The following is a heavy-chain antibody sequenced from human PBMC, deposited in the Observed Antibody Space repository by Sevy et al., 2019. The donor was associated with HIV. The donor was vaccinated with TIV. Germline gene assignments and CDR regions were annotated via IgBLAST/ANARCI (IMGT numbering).Heavy chain of an antibody. CDR2: IYYSGST. Sequence: SETLSLTCTVSGGSISNYYWSWIRQSPGKGLEWIGYIYYSGSTNYNPSLKSRVTISIDTSKTQFSLKLRSVTAADTAVYYCGRFASGSDCSGYYNWFDPWGQGTLVTVSS. D-gene: IGHD3-22*01. CDR3: GRFASGSDCSGYYNWFDP. CDR1: GGSISNYY. J-gene: IGHJ5*02. V-gene: IGHV4-59*01.